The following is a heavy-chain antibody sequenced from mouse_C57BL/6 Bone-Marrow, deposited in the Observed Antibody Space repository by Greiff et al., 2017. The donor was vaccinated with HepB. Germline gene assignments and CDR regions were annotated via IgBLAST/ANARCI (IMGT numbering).Heavy chain of an antibody. Sequence: QVQLQQPGAELVRPGSSVKLSCKASGYTFTSYWMHWVKQRPIQGLEWIGNIDPSDSETHYNQKFKDKATLTVDKSSSTAYRQLSSLTSEDSAVYYCARNGGYYYPGWFAYWGEGTLVTVSA. D-gene: IGHD1-1*01. CDR3: ARNGGYYYPGWFAY. CDR1: GYTFTSYW. V-gene: IGHV1-52*01. CDR2: IDPSDSET. J-gene: IGHJ3*01.